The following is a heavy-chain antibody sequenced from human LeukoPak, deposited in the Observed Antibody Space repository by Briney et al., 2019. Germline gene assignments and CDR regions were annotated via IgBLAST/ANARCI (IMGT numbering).Heavy chain of an antibody. CDR1: GYTFTSYD. V-gene: IGHV1-8*01. CDR3: ARRGHCSSTSCPNKKNWFDP. Sequence: ASVKVSCKASGYTFTSYDINWVRQAPGQGLEWMGWMNPNSGNTGYAQKFQGRVTMTRNTSISTAYMELSSLRSEDTAVYYCARRGHCSSTSCPNKKNWFDPWGQGTLVTVSS. CDR2: MNPNSGNT. J-gene: IGHJ5*02. D-gene: IGHD2-2*01.